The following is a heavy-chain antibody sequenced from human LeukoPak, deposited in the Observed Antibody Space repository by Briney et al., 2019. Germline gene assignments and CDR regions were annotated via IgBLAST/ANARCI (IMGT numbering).Heavy chain of an antibody. Sequence: ASVKVSCKASGYTFTGYFMHWVRQAPGQGLEWMGRINPNSGGTNYAQKFQGRVTMSRDTSISTAYMELSGLRSDDTAVYYCARGLSSTSNWELDYWGQGTLVTVSS. CDR1: GYTFTGYF. CDR2: INPNSGGT. D-gene: IGHD7-27*01. CDR3: ARGLSSTSNWELDY. V-gene: IGHV1-2*06. J-gene: IGHJ4*02.